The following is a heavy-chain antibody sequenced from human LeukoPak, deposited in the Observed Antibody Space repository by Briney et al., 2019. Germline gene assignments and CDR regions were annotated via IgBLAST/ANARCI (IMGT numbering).Heavy chain of an antibody. Sequence: ASVKVSCKASGYTFTSYGISWVRQAPGQGLEWMGWISAYNGNTNYAQKLQGRVTMTTDTSTSTAYMELRSLRSDDTAVYYCARVGLRYFDWLLPYYGMDVWGQGTLVTVSS. V-gene: IGHV1-18*01. J-gene: IGHJ6*02. CDR3: ARVGLRYFDWLLPYYGMDV. D-gene: IGHD3-9*01. CDR2: ISAYNGNT. CDR1: GYTFTSYG.